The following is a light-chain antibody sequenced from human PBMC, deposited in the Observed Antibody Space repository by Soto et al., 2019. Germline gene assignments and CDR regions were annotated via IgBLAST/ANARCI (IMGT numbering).Light chain of an antibody. CDR2: EVY. J-gene: IGLJ1*01. Sequence: QSVLTQPPSASGSPGQSVTIFCTGTSSDVGGYNYVSWYQHHPGKAPKLIIYEVYKRPSGVPDRFSGSESGNTAALTVSGLQAEDEADYYCSSYVGTNSYVFGTGTKVTVL. V-gene: IGLV2-8*01. CDR3: SSYVGTNSYV. CDR1: SSDVGGYNY.